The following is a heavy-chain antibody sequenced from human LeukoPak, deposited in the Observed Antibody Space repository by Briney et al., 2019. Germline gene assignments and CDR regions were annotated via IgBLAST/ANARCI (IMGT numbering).Heavy chain of an antibody. CDR1: GGSISSYY. CDR3: ARDRYYYDSSGYPIYYFDY. V-gene: IGHV4-59*12. J-gene: IGHJ4*02. Sequence: PSETLSLTCTVSGGSISSYYWSWIRQPPGKGLEWIGYIYYSGSTNYNPSLKSRVTISIDTSKNQFSLKLSPVTAADTAVYYCARDRYYYDSSGYPIYYFDYWGQGTLVTVSS. CDR2: IYYSGST. D-gene: IGHD3-22*01.